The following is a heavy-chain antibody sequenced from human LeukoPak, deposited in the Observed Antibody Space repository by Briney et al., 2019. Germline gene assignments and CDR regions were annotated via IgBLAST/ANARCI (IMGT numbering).Heavy chain of an antibody. CDR1: GFIFSNYD. CDR3: AKDSKALLWFGEPSDY. D-gene: IGHD3-10*01. Sequence: PGGSLRLSCAASGFIFSNYDMNWVRQAPGMGLEWVSTISRSATSTYYADSVKGRFTISRDNSRNTMYLQMNSLRAEDTAVYYCAKDSKALLWFGEPSDYWGQGTLVTVSS. CDR2: ISRSATST. J-gene: IGHJ4*02. V-gene: IGHV3-23*01.